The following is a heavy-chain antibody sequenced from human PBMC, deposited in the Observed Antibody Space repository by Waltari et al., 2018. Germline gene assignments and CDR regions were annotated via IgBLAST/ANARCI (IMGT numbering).Heavy chain of an antibody. CDR2: IRSKANSYAT. J-gene: IGHJ4*02. Sequence: EVQLVESGVGLVQPGGSLKLSGAASGFTFSGSAMPWVRQASGKGLEWVGRIRSKANSYATAYAASVKGRFTISRDDSKNTAYLQMNSLKTEDTAVYYCTTYDSSGLVSSSFAYWGQGTLVTVSS. CDR1: GFTFSGSA. CDR3: TTYDSSGLVSSSFAY. V-gene: IGHV3-73*02. D-gene: IGHD3-22*01.